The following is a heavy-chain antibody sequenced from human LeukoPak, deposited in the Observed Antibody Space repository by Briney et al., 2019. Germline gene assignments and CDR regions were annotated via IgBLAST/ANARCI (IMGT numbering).Heavy chain of an antibody. J-gene: IGHJ3*02. V-gene: IGHV3-53*01. CDR2: IYSGGST. D-gene: IGHD3-10*01. Sequence: GGSLRLSCAASGFTVSSNYMSWLRQAPGKGLEWVSVIYSGGSTYYADSVKGRFTISRDNSKNTLYLQMNSLRAEDTAVYYCARDGDWGFGEFVGAFDIWGQGTMVTVPS. CDR1: GFTVSSNY. CDR3: ARDGDWGFGEFVGAFDI.